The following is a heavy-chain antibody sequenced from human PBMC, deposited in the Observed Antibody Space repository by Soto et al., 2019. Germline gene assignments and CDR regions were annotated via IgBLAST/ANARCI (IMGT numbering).Heavy chain of an antibody. V-gene: IGHV4-30-4*01. Sequence: PSETLSLTCTVSGGSISSGGSYWGWICQPPGKGLEWIGYIYYSGNTILNPSLRSRVTLSVDTSKNQFSLNLSSVTAADTAVYYCVRYCSTTKCPFDYWGQGTLVTVSS. J-gene: IGHJ4*02. CDR2: IYYSGNT. CDR3: VRYCSTTKCPFDY. CDR1: GGSISSGGSY. D-gene: IGHD2-2*01.